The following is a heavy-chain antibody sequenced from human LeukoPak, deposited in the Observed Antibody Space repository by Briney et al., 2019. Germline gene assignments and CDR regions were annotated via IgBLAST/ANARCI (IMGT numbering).Heavy chain of an antibody. V-gene: IGHV1-18*01. CDR2: ISAYNGNT. D-gene: IGHD5-18*01. CDR1: GYTFTSYG. Sequence: ASVKVSCKASGYTFTSYGISWARQAPGQGLEWMGWISAYNGNTNYAQKFQGRVTITADESTSTAYMELSSLRSEDTAVYYCARKGRYSYETFDYWGQGTLVTVSS. J-gene: IGHJ4*02. CDR3: ARKGRYSYETFDY.